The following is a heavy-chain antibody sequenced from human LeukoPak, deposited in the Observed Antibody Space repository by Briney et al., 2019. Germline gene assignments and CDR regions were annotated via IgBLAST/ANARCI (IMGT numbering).Heavy chain of an antibody. CDR3: ARAPSEVGGYYLEYFRH. CDR1: GFTFSSYA. J-gene: IGHJ1*01. D-gene: IGHD3-22*01. Sequence: PGGSLRLSCAASGFTFSSYAMSWVRQAPGKGRVWVSRIKSDGKTTYADSVKGRFTISRDNAKNTVSLQMDSLRAEDTGVYYCARAPSEVGGYYLEYFRHWGQGTLVTVSS. V-gene: IGHV3-74*01. CDR2: IKSDGKT.